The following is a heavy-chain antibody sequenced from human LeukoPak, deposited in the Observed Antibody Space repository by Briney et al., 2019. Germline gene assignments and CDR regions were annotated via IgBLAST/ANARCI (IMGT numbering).Heavy chain of an antibody. CDR2: INPNSGGT. CDR1: GYTFDGYY. D-gene: IGHD1-26*01. V-gene: IGHV1-2*02. J-gene: IGHJ5*02. CDR3: ARGVGWELRNWFDP. Sequence: ASVKVSCKASGYTFDGYYMHWVRQAPGQGLEWMGWINPNSGGTNYAQKFQGRVTMTRDTSISTAYMELGSLRSEDTAVYYCARGVGWELRNWFDPWGQGTLVTVSS.